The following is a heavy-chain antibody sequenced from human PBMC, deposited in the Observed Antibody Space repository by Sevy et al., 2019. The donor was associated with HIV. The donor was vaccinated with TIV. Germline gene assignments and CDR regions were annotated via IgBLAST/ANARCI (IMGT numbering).Heavy chain of an antibody. Sequence: ASVKVSCKASGYTLNTYGISWVRQAPGQGLEWMGWISSYYGNTNFAQKFQGRVTMTTDTITNTAYMELKRLRSDDTAVYYCARERTSWQQLVEYYLGMDVWGQGTPVTVSS. CDR3: ARERTSWQQLVEYYLGMDV. CDR1: GYTLNTYG. CDR2: ISSYYGNT. J-gene: IGHJ6*02. V-gene: IGHV1-18*01. D-gene: IGHD6-13*01.